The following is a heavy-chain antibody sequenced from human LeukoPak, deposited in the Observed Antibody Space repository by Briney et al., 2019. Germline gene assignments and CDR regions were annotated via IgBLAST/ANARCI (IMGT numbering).Heavy chain of an antibody. Sequence: ASVKVSCKASGYTFTSYYMHWVRQAPGQGLEWMGIINPSGGSKSYAQKFQGRVTMTRDTSTSTVYMELSSLRSEDTAVYYCARDHPLMVDAIVYWGQGTLVTVSA. CDR3: ARDHPLMVDAIVY. D-gene: IGHD2-8*01. V-gene: IGHV1-46*01. CDR2: INPSGGSK. CDR1: GYTFTSYY. J-gene: IGHJ4*02.